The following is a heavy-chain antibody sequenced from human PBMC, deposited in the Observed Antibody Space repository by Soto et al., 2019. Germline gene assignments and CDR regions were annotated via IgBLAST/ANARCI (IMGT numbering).Heavy chain of an antibody. CDR2: INPNSGGT. D-gene: IGHD6-13*01. V-gene: IGHV1-2*04. CDR3: ARGGGSSSWYTSYYYYYGMDV. J-gene: IGHJ6*02. CDR1: GYTFTGYY. Sequence: ASVKVSCKASGYTFTGYYMHWVRQAPGQGLEWMGWINPNSGGTNYAQKFQGWVTMTRDTSIGTAYMELSRLRSDDTAVYYCARGGGSSSWYTSYYYYYGMDVWGQGTTVTVSS.